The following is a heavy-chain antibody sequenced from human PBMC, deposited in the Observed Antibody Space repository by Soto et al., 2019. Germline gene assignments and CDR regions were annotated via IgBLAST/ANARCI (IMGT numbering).Heavy chain of an antibody. CDR3: ARATHIAAPVDS. CDR2: IIPSFGTA. D-gene: IGHD6-13*01. Sequence: QVQLVQSGAEVKKPGSSVKVSCKASGGTFSSYAISWVRQAPGQGLEWMGGIIPSFGTANYAQKFQGRVTITADEATSTSYMELSSLRSEDTAVYYCARATHIAAPVDSWGQGTLVTVSS. J-gene: IGHJ4*02. V-gene: IGHV1-69*12. CDR1: GGTFSSYA.